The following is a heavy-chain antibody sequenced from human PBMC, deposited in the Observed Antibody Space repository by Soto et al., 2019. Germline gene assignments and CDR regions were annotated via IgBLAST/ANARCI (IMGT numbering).Heavy chain of an antibody. D-gene: IGHD5-12*01. CDR3: ARAPWMVATARTWFDP. J-gene: IGHJ5*02. CDR2: IYHSGST. Sequence: QVQLQESGPGLVKPSGTLSLTCAVSGGSISSSNWWSWVRQPPGKGLEWIGEIYHSGSTNYNPSRKSRVTISVDKSKNQFSLKLSSVTAADKAVYYCARAPWMVATARTWFDPWGQGTLVTVSS. V-gene: IGHV4-4*02. CDR1: GGSISSSNW.